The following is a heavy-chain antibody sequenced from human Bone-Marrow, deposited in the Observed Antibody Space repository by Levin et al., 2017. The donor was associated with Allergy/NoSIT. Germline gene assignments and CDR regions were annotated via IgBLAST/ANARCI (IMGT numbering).Heavy chain of an antibody. CDR3: AKLIRGGSGGSCYPTFDY. V-gene: IGHV3-23*01. CDR1: GFTFSNYA. D-gene: IGHD2-15*01. J-gene: IGHJ4*02. Sequence: HAGGSLRLSCAASGFTFSNYAMSWVRQAPGKGLEWVSAISGSGGSTYYADSVKGRFTISRDNSKNTLYLQMNSLRAEDTAVYYCAKLIRGGSGGSCYPTFDYWGQGTLVTVSS. CDR2: ISGSGGST.